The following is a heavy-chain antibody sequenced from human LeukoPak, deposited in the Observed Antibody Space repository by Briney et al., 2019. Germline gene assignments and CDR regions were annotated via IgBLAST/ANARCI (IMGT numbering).Heavy chain of an antibody. J-gene: IGHJ4*02. V-gene: IGHV3-21*04. Sequence: GGSLRLSCAASGFTFGSYTMNWVRQAPGKGLEWVASISRSRSHVTYVDSVKGRFTVSRDNAKNTLYLQMNSLRVEDTAFYHCATWPYGSGSYGGVDYWGQGTLVTVPS. CDR3: ATWPYGSGSYGGVDY. CDR1: GFTFGSYT. D-gene: IGHD3-10*01. CDR2: ISRSRSHV.